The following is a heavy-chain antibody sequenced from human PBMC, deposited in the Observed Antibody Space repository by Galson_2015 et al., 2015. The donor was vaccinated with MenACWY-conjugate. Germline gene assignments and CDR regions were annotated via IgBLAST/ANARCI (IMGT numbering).Heavy chain of an antibody. CDR1: GFTFSSYA. J-gene: IGHJ4*02. D-gene: IGHD1-26*01. CDR3: AKDARWVGATEGCWDY. V-gene: IGHV3-23*01. Sequence: SLRLSCAASGFTFSSYAMSWVRQAPGKGLEWVSVISGIGGTTYYADSVKGRFTISRDNSKNTLYLQINSLRAEDTAVYYCAKDARWVGATEGCWDYWGQGTLVTVSS. CDR2: ISGIGGTT.